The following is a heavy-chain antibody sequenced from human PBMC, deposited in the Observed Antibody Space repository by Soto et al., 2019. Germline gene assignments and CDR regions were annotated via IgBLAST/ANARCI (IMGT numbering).Heavy chain of an antibody. CDR2: ISSSSSTI. D-gene: IGHD1-7*01. CDR3: ASGGTTPNWFDP. J-gene: IGHJ5*02. Sequence: GGALKRSCADSGFTFSSYKMNWVRQAPGKGLEWVSYISSSSSTIYYADSVKGRFTVSRDNAKNSLYLQMNSLRDEDTAVYYCASGGTTPNWFDPWGQGTLVTVSS. CDR1: GFTFSSYK. V-gene: IGHV3-48*02.